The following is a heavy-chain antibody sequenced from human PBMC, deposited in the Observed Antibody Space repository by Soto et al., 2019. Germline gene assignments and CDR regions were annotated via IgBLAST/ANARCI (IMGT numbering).Heavy chain of an antibody. Sequence: QVQLVQSGAEVKQPWAAVRVSCKTPAYTFTDYAVSWVRQAPGQGIEWMGWISGDNGNTIYAQNFQGRVTMTTDTCTRKAYIELRSLRSDDTAVYYYATGLLGYCSGGSCYSDSWGQGTLVTVSS. J-gene: IGHJ4*02. V-gene: IGHV1-18*01. CDR2: ISGDNGNT. CDR1: AYTFTDYA. CDR3: ATGLLGYCSGGSCYSDS. D-gene: IGHD2-15*01.